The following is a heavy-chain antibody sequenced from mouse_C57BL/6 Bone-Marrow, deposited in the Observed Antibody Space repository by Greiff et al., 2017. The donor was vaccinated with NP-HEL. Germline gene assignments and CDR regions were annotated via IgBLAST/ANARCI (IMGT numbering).Heavy chain of an antibody. J-gene: IGHJ4*01. CDR3: AKDYYGSSPYAMDY. Sequence: VQLQQPGAELVKPGASVKLSCKASGYTFTSYWMHWVKQRPGRGLEWIGRIDPNSGGTKYNEKFKSKATLTVDKPSSTAYMQLSSLTSEDSAVYYGAKDYYGSSPYAMDYWGQGTSVTVSS. CDR2: IDPNSGGT. V-gene: IGHV1-72*01. CDR1: GYTFTSYW. D-gene: IGHD1-1*01.